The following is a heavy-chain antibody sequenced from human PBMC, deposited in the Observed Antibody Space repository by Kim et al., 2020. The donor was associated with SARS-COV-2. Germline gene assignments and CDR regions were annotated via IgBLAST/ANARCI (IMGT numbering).Heavy chain of an antibody. J-gene: IGHJ2*01. D-gene: IGHD2-8*01. V-gene: IGHV4-61*01. CDR2: IYYSGST. CDR1: GGSVSSGSYY. CDR3: ARGQHGVGWYFDL. Sequence: SETLSLTCTVSGGSVSSGSYYWSWIRQPPGKGLEWIGYIYYSGSTNYNPSLKSRVTISVDTSKNQFSLKLSSVTAADTAVYYCARGQHGVGWYFDLWGRGTLVTVSS.